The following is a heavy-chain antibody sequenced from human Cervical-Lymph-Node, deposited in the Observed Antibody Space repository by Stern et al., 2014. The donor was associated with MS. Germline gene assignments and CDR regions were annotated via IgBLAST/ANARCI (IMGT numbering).Heavy chain of an antibody. CDR2: VSYIGIP. D-gene: IGHD1-26*01. Sequence: QVQLRESGPGLVKPSETLSLPCIGSGGSIRGYYWNWIRQPPGQGLEWIGYVSYIGIPNYNPSLMSRVTISVDTSQNQCTLKLSSGTAADTAVYYCARKLNRGRYYDVFDIWGQGTMV. J-gene: IGHJ3*02. CDR3: ARKLNRGRYYDVFDI. CDR1: GGSIRGYY. V-gene: IGHV4-59*12.